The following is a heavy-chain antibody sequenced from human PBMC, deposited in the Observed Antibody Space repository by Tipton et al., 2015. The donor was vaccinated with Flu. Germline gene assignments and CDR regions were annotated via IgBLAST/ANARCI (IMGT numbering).Heavy chain of an antibody. V-gene: IGHV3-53*01. CDR3: RMVRGVSFDY. CDR2: IYSGGST. D-gene: IGHD3-10*01. J-gene: IGHJ4*02. Sequence: SLRLSCAASGFTVSSNYMSWVRQAPGKGLERVSVIYSGGSTYYADSVKGRFTISRDNSKNTLYLQMNSLRAEDTAVYYCRMVRGVSFDYWGQGTLVTVSS. CDR1: GFTVSSNY.